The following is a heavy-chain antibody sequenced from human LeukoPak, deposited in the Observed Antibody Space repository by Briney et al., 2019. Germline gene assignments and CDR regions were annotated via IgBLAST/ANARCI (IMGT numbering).Heavy chain of an antibody. V-gene: IGHV4-30-2*02. CDR3: ARTGYSSGWYFDY. Sequence: SETLPLTCAVSGGSISSGGYSWSWIRQPPGKGLEWIGYIYHSGSTYYNPSLKSRVTISVDRSKNQFSLKLSSVTAADTAVYYCARTGYSSGWYFDYWGQGTLVTVSS. CDR1: GGSISSGGYS. D-gene: IGHD6-19*01. CDR2: IYHSGST. J-gene: IGHJ4*02.